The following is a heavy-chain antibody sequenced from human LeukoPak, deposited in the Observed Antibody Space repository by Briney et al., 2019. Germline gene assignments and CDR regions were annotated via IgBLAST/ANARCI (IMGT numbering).Heavy chain of an antibody. Sequence: GGSLRLSCAASGFIVSSNYMSWVRQAPGKGLEWVSVLYSANNTYYSDSVKGRFTISRDNSKNTLYLQMNSLRAEDTAVCYCARGFPPLSFDYWGQGTLVTVSS. CDR3: ARGFPPLSFDY. J-gene: IGHJ4*02. V-gene: IGHV3-53*01. CDR1: GFIVSSNY. D-gene: IGHD2/OR15-2a*01. CDR2: LYSANNT.